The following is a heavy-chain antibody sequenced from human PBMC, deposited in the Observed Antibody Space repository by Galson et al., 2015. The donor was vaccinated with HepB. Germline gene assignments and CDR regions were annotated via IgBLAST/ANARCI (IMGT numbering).Heavy chain of an antibody. Sequence: SLRVSCAASGFTFSSYSMNWVRQAPGKGLEWVSYISGGSSTIYYADSVKGRFTISRDNAKNSLYLQMNSLRDDDTAVYYCAPFDYWGQGTLVTVSS. CDR3: APFDY. CDR2: ISGGSSTI. CDR1: GFTFSSYS. V-gene: IGHV3-48*02. J-gene: IGHJ4*02.